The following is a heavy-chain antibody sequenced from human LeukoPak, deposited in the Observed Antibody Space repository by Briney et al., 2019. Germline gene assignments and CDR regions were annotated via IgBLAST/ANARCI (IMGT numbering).Heavy chain of an antibody. CDR3: ARDLGYCSGGSCYEAEEAFDI. V-gene: IGHV3-7*03. CDR1: GFTFSSYW. Sequence: GGSLRLSCAASGFTFSSYWMSWVRQAPGKGLEWVANIKQDGSEKYYVDSVKGRFTISRDNAKNSLYLQMNSLRAKDTAVYYCARDLGYCSGGSCYEAEEAFDIWGQGTMVTVSS. D-gene: IGHD2-15*01. CDR2: IKQDGSEK. J-gene: IGHJ3*02.